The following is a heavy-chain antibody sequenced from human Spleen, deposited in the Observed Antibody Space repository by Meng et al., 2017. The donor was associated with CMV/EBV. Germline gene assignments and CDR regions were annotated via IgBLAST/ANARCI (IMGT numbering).Heavy chain of an antibody. V-gene: IGHV3-21*01. CDR2: ISSSSTYI. CDR1: GFTFGGYC. D-gene: IGHD1-7*01. Sequence: GESLKISCAASGFTFGGYCMNWVRQAPGKGLEWVSSISSSSTYIYYADSVKGRFTISRDNAKNSLYLEMDSLRAEDTAVYYCARGNGWNYAVEDYWGQGTLVTVSS. CDR3: ARGNGWNYAVEDY. J-gene: IGHJ4*02.